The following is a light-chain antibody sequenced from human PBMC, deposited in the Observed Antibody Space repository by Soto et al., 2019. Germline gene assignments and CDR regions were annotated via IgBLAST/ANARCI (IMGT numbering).Light chain of an antibody. J-gene: IGLJ2*01. CDR1: SSNIGSNY. V-gene: IGLV1-47*01. Sequence: QSVLTQPPSASGTPGQRVTISCSGSSSNIGSNYVYWYQQLPGTAPKLLIYRNNQWPSGVPDRFSGSKSGTSASLAISGLRSEDEADYYCAAWDDSLSGHVVFGGGTQLTVL. CDR3: AAWDDSLSGHVV. CDR2: RNN.